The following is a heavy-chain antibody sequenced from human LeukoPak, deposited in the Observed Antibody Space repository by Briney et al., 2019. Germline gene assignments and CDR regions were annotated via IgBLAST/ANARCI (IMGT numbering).Heavy chain of an antibody. CDR3: ARRRGKWDVNWFDP. Sequence: GSLRLSCAASGFTFNSYAMSWVRQPPGKGLEWIGGIYDSGSTYYNPSLKSRVTISVDTSKNQFALKLTSVTAADTAVYYCARRRGKWDVNWFDPWGPGTLVTVSS. CDR2: IYDSGST. D-gene: IGHD1-26*01. J-gene: IGHJ5*02. V-gene: IGHV4-39*01. CDR1: GFTFNSYA.